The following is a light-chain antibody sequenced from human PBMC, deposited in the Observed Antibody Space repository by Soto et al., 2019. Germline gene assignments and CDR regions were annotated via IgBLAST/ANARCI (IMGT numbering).Light chain of an antibody. J-gene: IGKJ5*01. CDR3: MQALQSLT. CDR1: QSLLYNNTYNY. CDR2: FGS. Sequence: EIVMTQSPLTLPVTPGDPASISCGSSQSLLYNNTYNYLDWYVQKPGQSPQLLIYFGSNRAPGVPDRFSGSGSGTDFTLKINRVEAEDVGTYYCMQALQSLTVGQGTRLEIK. V-gene: IGKV2-28*01.